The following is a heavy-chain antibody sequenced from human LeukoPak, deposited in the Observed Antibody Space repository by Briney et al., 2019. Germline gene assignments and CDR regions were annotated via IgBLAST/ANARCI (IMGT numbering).Heavy chain of an antibody. CDR1: GYTFTGYY. Sequence: GASVKVSCKASGYTFTGYYMHWVRQAPGQGLEWMGWINPNSGGTNYAQKFQGRVTMTRDTPISTAYMELSRLRSDDTAVYYCARGMSGYYTYYYYYMDVWGKGTTVTVSS. J-gene: IGHJ6*03. CDR2: INPNSGGT. V-gene: IGHV1-2*02. CDR3: ARGMSGYYTYYYYYMDV. D-gene: IGHD3-3*01.